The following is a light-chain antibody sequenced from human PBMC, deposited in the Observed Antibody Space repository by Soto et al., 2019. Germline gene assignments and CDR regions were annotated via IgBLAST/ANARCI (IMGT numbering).Light chain of an antibody. CDR3: QQLDSHPPT. CDR2: GAT. V-gene: IGKV1-9*01. Sequence: DVQLTQSPSFLSAAIGDRVTITCRASQGIGTYLAWLQQQPGKAPKLLISGATTLQSGVPERFYVSGSGAEFTLTISSLQPEDLATYYCQQLDSHPPTFGGGTKLEI. CDR1: QGIGTY. J-gene: IGKJ4*01.